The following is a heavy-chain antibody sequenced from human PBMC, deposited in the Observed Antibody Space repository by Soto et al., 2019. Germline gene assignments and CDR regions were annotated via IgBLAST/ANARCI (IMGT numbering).Heavy chain of an antibody. J-gene: IGHJ4*02. CDR1: GFTFSNYA. V-gene: IGHV3-23*01. Sequence: EVQILESGGGLVQPGGSLRLSCAASGFTFSNYAMTWVRQAPGRGLEWVSAVSANIDYAYYADSVKDRFTISRDNSKNTLCLQMDSLRAEDTAVYYCAKVPSQYIWGSYLRYYDYWGQGTLVTVSS. D-gene: IGHD3-16*02. CDR2: VSANIDYA. CDR3: AKVPSQYIWGSYLRYYDY.